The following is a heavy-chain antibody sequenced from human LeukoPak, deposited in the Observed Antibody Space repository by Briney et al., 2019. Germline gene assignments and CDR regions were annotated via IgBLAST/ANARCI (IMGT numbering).Heavy chain of an antibody. Sequence: SETLSLTCTVSGGSISSSSYYWGWIRQPPGKGLEWIGSIYYSGSTYYNPSLKSPVTISVDTSKNQFSLKLSSVTAADTAVYYCARTTYSSGWEVDYWGQGTLVTVSS. CDR3: ARTTYSSGWEVDY. CDR1: GGSISSSSYY. V-gene: IGHV4-39*01. CDR2: IYYSGST. D-gene: IGHD6-19*01. J-gene: IGHJ4*02.